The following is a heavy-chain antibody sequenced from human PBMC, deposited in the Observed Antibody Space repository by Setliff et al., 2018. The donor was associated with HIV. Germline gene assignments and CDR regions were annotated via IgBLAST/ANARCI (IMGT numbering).Heavy chain of an antibody. CDR3: ARAAGYTGGWGYGATYHYYMYV. CDR2: ITNNSDT. J-gene: IGHJ6*03. CDR1: GFTFRHYS. Sequence: GGSLRLSCAASGFTFRHYSMNWVRQAPGKGLEWFSSITNNSDTLYAASVKGLFLISRDNAKNSLYLQMNSLRAEDTAVYYCARAAGYTGGWGYGATYHYYMYVWGKGTTVTVSS. D-gene: IGHD6-19*01. V-gene: IGHV3-21*04.